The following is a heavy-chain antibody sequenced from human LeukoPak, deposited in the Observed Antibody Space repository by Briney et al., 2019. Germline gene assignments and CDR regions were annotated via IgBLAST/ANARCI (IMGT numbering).Heavy chain of an antibody. CDR1: GYTFTSYG. V-gene: IGHV1-18*04. CDR2: ISAYNGNT. J-gene: IGHJ4*02. D-gene: IGHD4-17*01. Sequence: GASVKVSRKASGYTFTSYGISWVRQAPGHELEWMGWISAYNGNTNYAQKLQGRVTMTTDTSTSTAYMELRSLTSDDTAVYYCARDSPCGDYEDYWGQGTLVAVSS. CDR3: ARDSPCGDYEDY.